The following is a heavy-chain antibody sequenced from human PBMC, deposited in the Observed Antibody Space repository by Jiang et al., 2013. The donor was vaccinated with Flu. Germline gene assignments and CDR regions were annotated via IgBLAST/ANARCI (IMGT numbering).Heavy chain of an antibody. Sequence: LLKPSETLSLTCAVYGGSFSGYYWSWIRQPPGKGLEWIGEINHSGSTNYNPSLKSRVTISVDTSKNQFSLKLSSVTAADTAVYYCARGGGSYNYYYYGMDVWGQGTTVTVSS. CDR2: INHSGST. CDR1: GGSFSGYY. D-gene: IGHD1-26*01. CDR3: ARGGGSYNYYYYGMDV. V-gene: IGHV4-34*01. J-gene: IGHJ6*02.